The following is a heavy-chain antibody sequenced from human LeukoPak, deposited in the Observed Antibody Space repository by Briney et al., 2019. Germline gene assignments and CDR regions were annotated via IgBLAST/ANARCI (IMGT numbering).Heavy chain of an antibody. Sequence: SETLSLTCTVSDDSITIYYWSWIRQPPGKGLEWIGYIDHTGITNYNPSLNSRVTISRDTSKNHFPLELSSATAAGTAVYYCARDSHYYDSSGSDAFDIWGQGTMVTVSS. D-gene: IGHD3-22*01. CDR3: ARDSHYYDSSGSDAFDI. CDR2: IDHTGIT. CDR1: DDSITIYY. J-gene: IGHJ3*02. V-gene: IGHV4-59*01.